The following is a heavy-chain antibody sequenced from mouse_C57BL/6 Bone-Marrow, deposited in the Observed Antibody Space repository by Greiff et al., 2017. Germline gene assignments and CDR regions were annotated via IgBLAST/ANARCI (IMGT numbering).Heavy chain of an antibody. Sequence: QVQLQQPGAELVMPGASVKLSCKASGYTFTSYWMHWVKQRPGQGLEWIGEIDPSDSYTNYTQKFKGKSTLTVDKSSSTAYMQLSSLTSEDSAVYYCAKGDGYRFAYWGQGTLVTVSA. J-gene: IGHJ3*01. CDR1: GYTFTSYW. CDR3: AKGDGYRFAY. CDR2: IDPSDSYT. V-gene: IGHV1-69*01. D-gene: IGHD2-3*01.